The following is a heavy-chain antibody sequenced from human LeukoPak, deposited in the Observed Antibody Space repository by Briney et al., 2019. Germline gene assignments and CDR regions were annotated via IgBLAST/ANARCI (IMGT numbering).Heavy chain of an antibody. J-gene: IGHJ4*02. V-gene: IGHV7-4-1*02. Sequence: GASVKVSCKASGYTFTTYAMNWVRQAPGQGLEWMGWINTNTWNPTYAQGFTGRFVFSLDTSVSTAYLQISSLKTEDTAVYYCARAAHDSGGYLRYYFDYWGQGTLVTVPS. D-gene: IGHD3-22*01. CDR1: GYTFTTYA. CDR3: ARAAHDSGGYLRYYFDY. CDR2: INTNTWNP.